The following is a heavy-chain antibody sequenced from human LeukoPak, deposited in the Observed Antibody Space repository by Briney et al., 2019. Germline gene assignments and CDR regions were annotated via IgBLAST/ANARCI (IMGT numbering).Heavy chain of an antibody. CDR3: ARQPQIVVVAATGY. Sequence: PSETLSLTCTVSGGSIGSSSYYWGWIRQPPGKGLEWIGSIYYSGSTYYNPSLKSRVTISVDTSKNQFSLKLSSVTAADTAVYYCARQPQIVVVAATGYWGQGTLVTVSS. CDR2: IYYSGST. V-gene: IGHV4-39*01. D-gene: IGHD2-15*01. J-gene: IGHJ4*02. CDR1: GGSIGSSSYY.